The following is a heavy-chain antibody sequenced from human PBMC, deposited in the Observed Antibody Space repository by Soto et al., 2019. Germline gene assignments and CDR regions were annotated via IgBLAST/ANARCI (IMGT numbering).Heavy chain of an antibody. CDR1: GLTFSSYG. Sequence: QVQLVESGGGVVQPGRSLRLSCAASGLTFSSYGMHWVRQAPGKGLEWVAVIWYDGSNKYYADSVKGRFTISRDNSKNTLYLQMNSLRAEDTAVYYCARRADDILTGYYRARGMDVWGQGTTVTVSS. J-gene: IGHJ6*02. D-gene: IGHD3-9*01. CDR2: IWYDGSNK. V-gene: IGHV3-33*01. CDR3: ARRADDILTGYYRARGMDV.